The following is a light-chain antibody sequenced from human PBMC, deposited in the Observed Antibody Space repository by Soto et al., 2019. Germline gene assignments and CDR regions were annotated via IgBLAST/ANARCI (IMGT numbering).Light chain of an antibody. Sequence: QSALTQPASVSGSPGQSITISCTGTSSDVGGYNYVSWYQQHPGKAPKLMIYEVSNRPSGVSNRFSGSKSGNTASLTISGLPAEDEADYYWSSYTSSSSVVFGGGTKLTVL. CDR1: SSDVGGYNY. CDR2: EVS. V-gene: IGLV2-14*01. J-gene: IGLJ2*01. CDR3: SSYTSSSSVV.